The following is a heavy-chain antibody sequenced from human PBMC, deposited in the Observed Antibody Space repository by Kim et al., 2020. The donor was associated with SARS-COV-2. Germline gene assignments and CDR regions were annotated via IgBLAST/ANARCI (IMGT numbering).Heavy chain of an antibody. Sequence: SVKVSCKASGGTFSSYAISWVRQAPGQGLEWMGGIIPIFGTANYAQKFQGRVTSTADESTSTAYMELSSLRSEDTAVYYCARDRIDVVSERDPWGYCYFDLWGRGTLVTVSS. D-gene: IGHD2-8*02. CDR3: ARDRIDVVSERDPWGYCYFDL. J-gene: IGHJ2*01. CDR1: GGTFSSYA. CDR2: IIPIFGTA. V-gene: IGHV1-69*13.